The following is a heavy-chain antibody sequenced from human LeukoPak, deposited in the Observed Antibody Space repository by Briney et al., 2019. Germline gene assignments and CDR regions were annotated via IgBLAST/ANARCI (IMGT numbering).Heavy chain of an antibody. CDR3: ARAGFPFDY. V-gene: IGHV3-74*01. CDR2: ISSDGSST. CDR1: GFTFSSYW. J-gene: IGHJ4*02. Sequence: GGSLRLSCAASGFTFSSYWMHSVRQAPGKGLVWVSRISSDGSSTSYADSVKGRFTVSRDNAKNTLYLQMNSLRAEDTAVYYCARAGFPFDYWGQGTLVTVSS.